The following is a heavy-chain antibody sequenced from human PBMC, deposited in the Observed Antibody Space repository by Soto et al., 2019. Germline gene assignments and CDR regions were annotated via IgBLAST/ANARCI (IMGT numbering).Heavy chain of an antibody. Sequence: ASVKVSCKASGYTFTTYGVTWVRQARGQRLEWIGWIVVGSGNTNYAQKFQERVTITRDMSTSTAYMELSSLRSEDTAVYYCAAGPYSSSWSPWFDPWGQGTLVTVSS. CDR2: IVVGSGNT. CDR1: GYTFTTYG. CDR3: AAGPYSSSWSPWFDP. V-gene: IGHV1-58*01. D-gene: IGHD6-13*01. J-gene: IGHJ5*02.